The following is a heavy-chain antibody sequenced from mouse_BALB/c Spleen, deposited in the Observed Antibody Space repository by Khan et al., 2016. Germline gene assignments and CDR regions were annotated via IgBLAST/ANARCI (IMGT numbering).Heavy chain of an antibody. Sequence: EVQLVESGPSLVKPSQTLYLTCSVTGDSFTSGYWSWIRKFPGIKLDYMGYISYSGRTYYNPSLKSRISITRDTSKNQYYLQLNSVTTWDTATYDCAKQTYGNYESGYFDYWGQGTTLTVSS. CDR2: ISYSGRT. J-gene: IGHJ2*01. CDR1: GDSFTSGY. CDR3: AKQTYGNYESGYFDY. D-gene: IGHD2-10*02. V-gene: IGHV3-8*02.